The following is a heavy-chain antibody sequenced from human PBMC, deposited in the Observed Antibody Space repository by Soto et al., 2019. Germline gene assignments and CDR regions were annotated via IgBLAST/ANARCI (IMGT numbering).Heavy chain of an antibody. V-gene: IGHV1-18*04. CDR3: ASIAAPRPAPWFDP. J-gene: IGHJ5*02. D-gene: IGHD6-13*01. CDR2: ISAYNGNT. CDR1: GYTFTSYG. Sequence: GASVKVSCKASGYTFTSYGISWVRQAPGQGLEWMGWISAYNGNTNYAQKLKGRVTMTTDTSTSTAYMELRSLRSDDTAVYYCASIAAPRPAPWFDPWGQGTLVTVSS.